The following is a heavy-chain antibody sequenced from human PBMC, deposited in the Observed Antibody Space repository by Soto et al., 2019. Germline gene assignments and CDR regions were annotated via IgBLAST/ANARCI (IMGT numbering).Heavy chain of an antibody. CDR1: GFNFSSYD. J-gene: IGHJ4*02. CDR3: ARDGQWLPRDGLRSSYYFDY. CDR2: IWYDGGNK. Sequence: QVQLVESGGGVVQPGRSLRLSCAASGFNFSSYDMHWVRQAPGEGLEWVAVIWYDGGNKYYADSVKGRFTISRDNSKNTLYLQMNSLRAEDTAVYYCARDGQWLPRDGLRSSYYFDYWGQGTLVIVSS. V-gene: IGHV3-33*01. D-gene: IGHD6-19*01.